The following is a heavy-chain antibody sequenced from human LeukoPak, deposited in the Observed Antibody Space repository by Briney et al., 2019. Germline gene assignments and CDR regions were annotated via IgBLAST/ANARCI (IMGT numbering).Heavy chain of an antibody. CDR2: IYTSGSI. V-gene: IGHV4-61*02. D-gene: IGHD4-17*01. Sequence: TSQTLSLTCTVSGGSISSCSYYWSWIRQPAGKGLEWIGRIYTSGSINYNPSLKSRVTISVDTSKNQFSLKLSSVTAADTAVYYCARDTTVTTGRRNWFDPCGQGTLVTVSS. CDR3: ARDTTVTTGRRNWFDP. CDR1: GGSISSCSYY. J-gene: IGHJ5*02.